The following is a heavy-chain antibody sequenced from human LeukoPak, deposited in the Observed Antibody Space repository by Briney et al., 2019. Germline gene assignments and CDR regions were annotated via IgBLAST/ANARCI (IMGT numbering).Heavy chain of an antibody. Sequence: SETLSLTCTVSGGSLSSSTYYWGWIRQPPGKGLEWIGSLYYSGTTYYNPSLKSRVTISVDTSKNQFSLKLRSVTAADTAVYYCARDPSHPLYGDYPNYNWFDPWGQGTLVTVSS. CDR3: ARDPSHPLYGDYPNYNWFDP. CDR2: LYYSGTT. J-gene: IGHJ5*02. CDR1: GGSLSSSTYY. V-gene: IGHV4-39*07. D-gene: IGHD4-17*01.